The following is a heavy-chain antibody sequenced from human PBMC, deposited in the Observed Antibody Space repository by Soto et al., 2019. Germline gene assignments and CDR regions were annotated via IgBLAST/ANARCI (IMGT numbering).Heavy chain of an antibody. D-gene: IGHD3-9*01. J-gene: IGHJ4*02. Sequence: SETLSLTCAVSGGSISSGGYSWSWIRQPPGKGLEWIGYIYHSGSTYYDPSLKSRVTISVDRSKNQFSLKLSSVTAADTAVYYCAGVQYDIFTGYLYFDYWVQGTLVTVSS. CDR3: AGVQYDIFTGYLYFDY. CDR2: IYHSGST. CDR1: GGSISSGGYS. V-gene: IGHV4-30-2*01.